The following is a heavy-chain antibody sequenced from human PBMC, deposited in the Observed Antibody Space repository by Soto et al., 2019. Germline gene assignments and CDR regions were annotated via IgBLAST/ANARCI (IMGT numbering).Heavy chain of an antibody. J-gene: IGHJ4*02. V-gene: IGHV3-30*18. Sequence: QVQLEESGGGVGQPGRSLRLSCAASGFTFSNYFMHWVRQAPGKGLDWVAMTSDDGNRKEYADSVKGRFTISRDSATNTLYLQMNSLRAEDTAVYYCAKSFFPPGGGELFDYWGQGTPVTVSS. CDR2: TSDDGNRK. CDR3: AKSFFPPGGGELFDY. CDR1: GFTFSNYF. D-gene: IGHD3-10*01.